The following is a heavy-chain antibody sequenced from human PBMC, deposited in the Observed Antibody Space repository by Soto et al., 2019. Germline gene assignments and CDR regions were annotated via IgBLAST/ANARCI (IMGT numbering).Heavy chain of an antibody. V-gene: IGHV1-18*04. D-gene: IGHD2-15*01. CDR2: ISAYNGNT. Sequence: ASVKVSCKASGYTFTSYGISWVRQAPGQGLEWMGWISAYNGNTNYTQKLQGRVTMTTDTSTSTAYMELRSLRSDDTAVYYCARDVAAVYYYYGMDVWGQGTTVTVSS. J-gene: IGHJ6*02. CDR1: GYTFTSYG. CDR3: ARDVAAVYYYYGMDV.